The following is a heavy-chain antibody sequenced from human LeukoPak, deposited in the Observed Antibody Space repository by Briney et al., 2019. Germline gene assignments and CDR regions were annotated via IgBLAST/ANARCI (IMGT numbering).Heavy chain of an antibody. Sequence: GGSLRLSCAASGFPFNSYFMSWVRQAPGKGLEWVANIKQDGSAKYYLDSVRGRFTISRDNAKNSLFLQMNSLRAEDTAVYYCAKAVGRYCSGGSCYMDWWGQGTLVTVSS. V-gene: IGHV3-7*03. CDR3: AKAVGRYCSGGSCYMDW. J-gene: IGHJ4*02. CDR2: IKQDGSAK. CDR1: GFPFNSYF. D-gene: IGHD2-15*01.